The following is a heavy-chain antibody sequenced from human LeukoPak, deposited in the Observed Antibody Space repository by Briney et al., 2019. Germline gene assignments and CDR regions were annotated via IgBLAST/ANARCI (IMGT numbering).Heavy chain of an antibody. J-gene: IGHJ4*02. D-gene: IGHD1-26*01. CDR3: AKRGSGSYYAY. CDR2: ISSSGSYI. CDR1: EFTFSSYN. V-gene: IGHV3-21*01. Sequence: GGSLRLSCVASEFTFSSYNMNWVRQAPGKGLEWVSSISSSGSYIYYADAVKGRFTISRDNAKNSLYLQMNSLRAEDTAVYYCAKRGSGSYYAYWGQGTLVTVSS.